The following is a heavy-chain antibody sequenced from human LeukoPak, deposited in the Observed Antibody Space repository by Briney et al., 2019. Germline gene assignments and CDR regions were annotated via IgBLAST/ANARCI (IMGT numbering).Heavy chain of an antibody. CDR3: ARDRGRGGATPSDY. D-gene: IGHD1-26*01. V-gene: IGHV3-30*01. Sequence: GGSLRLSCAASGFTFSNYATHWVRQAPGKGLEWVAVISYDGSNKYYADSVKGRFTISRDNSKNTLYLQMNSLRAEDTAVYYCARDRGRGGATPSDYWGQGTLVTVSS. CDR1: GFTFSNYA. J-gene: IGHJ4*02. CDR2: ISYDGSNK.